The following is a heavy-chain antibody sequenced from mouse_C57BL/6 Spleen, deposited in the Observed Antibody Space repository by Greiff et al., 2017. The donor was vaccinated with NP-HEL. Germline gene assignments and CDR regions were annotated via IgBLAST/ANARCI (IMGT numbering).Heavy chain of an antibody. V-gene: IGHV5-9-1*02. CDR2: ISSGGDYI. J-gene: IGHJ2*01. CDR1: GFTFSSYA. Sequence: EVKLVESGGGLVKPGGSLKLSCAASGFTFSSYAMSWVRQTPEKRLEWVAYISSGGDYIYYADTVKGRFTISRDNARNTLYLQMSSLKSEDTAMYYCTRERSSYIDYWGQGTTLTVSS. CDR3: TRERSSYIDY. D-gene: IGHD1-1*01.